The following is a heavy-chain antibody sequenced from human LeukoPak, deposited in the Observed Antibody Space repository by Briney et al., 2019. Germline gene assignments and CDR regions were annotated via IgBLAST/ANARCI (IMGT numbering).Heavy chain of an antibody. CDR2: INPNGDYI. CDR3: ARGIGYFDWLLFS. J-gene: IGHJ5*02. V-gene: IGHV3-21*06. D-gene: IGHD3-9*01. CDR1: RFTLSTYW. Sequence: GGSLRLSCAASRFTLSTYWMSWVRQAPGKGLEWVSSINPNGDYIYYADSVKGRFTISRDNTKNSLYLQMNSLKAEDTAVYYCARGIGYFDWLLFSWGQGTLLTVSS.